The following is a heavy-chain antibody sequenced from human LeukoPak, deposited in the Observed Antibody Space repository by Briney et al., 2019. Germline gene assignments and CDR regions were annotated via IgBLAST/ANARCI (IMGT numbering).Heavy chain of an antibody. CDR1: DDSISSGSYY. J-gene: IGHJ6*03. V-gene: IGHV4-61*02. D-gene: IGHD6-25*01. CDR2: ISASGST. CDR3: ARWNSSGVYYYMDV. Sequence: PSETLSLTCTVSDDSISSGSYYWSWIRQPAGKGLEWIGRISASGSTNYNPSLKSRVTISVDTSKNQFSLKLSSVTAADTAVYYCARWNSSGVYYYMDVWGKGTTVTISS.